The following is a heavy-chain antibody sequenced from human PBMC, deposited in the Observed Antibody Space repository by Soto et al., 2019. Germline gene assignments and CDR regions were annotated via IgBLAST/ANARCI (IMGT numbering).Heavy chain of an antibody. V-gene: IGHV3-74*01. CDR2: INSDGSST. D-gene: IGHD6-19*01. CDR1: GFTFSSYW. Sequence: GGSLRLSCAASGFTFSSYWMHWVRQAPGKGLVWVSRINSDGSSTSYADSVKGRFTISRDNAKNTLYLQMNSLRAEDTAVYYCLSSSGCYYFDYWGQGTLVTVSS. J-gene: IGHJ4*02. CDR3: LSSSGCYYFDY.